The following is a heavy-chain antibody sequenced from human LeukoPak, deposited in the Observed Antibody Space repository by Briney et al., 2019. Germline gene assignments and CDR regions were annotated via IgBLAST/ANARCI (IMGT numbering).Heavy chain of an antibody. V-gene: IGHV3-7*01. CDR3: ARVGLYSSGWYLGY. Sequence: PGGSLRLSCEASGFTFRTYSMNWVRQAPGKGLEWVANIKQDGSEKYYVDSVKGRFTISRDNAKNSLYLQMNSLRAEDTAVYYCARVGLYSSGWYLGYWGQGTLVTVSS. CDR1: GFTFRTYS. J-gene: IGHJ4*02. CDR2: IKQDGSEK. D-gene: IGHD6-19*01.